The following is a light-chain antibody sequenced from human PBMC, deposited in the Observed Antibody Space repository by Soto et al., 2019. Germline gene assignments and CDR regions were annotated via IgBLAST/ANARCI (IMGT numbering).Light chain of an antibody. Sequence: DIQMTQSPSSLFASVGDRVTITCRASQTISSRLAWHQQKPGKAPKVLISDASSLKSGVPSRFSGSGSGTEFTLTISSLQPDDFAAYYCQQYYSYPWTFGQGTKVEIK. CDR3: QQYYSYPWT. CDR2: DAS. V-gene: IGKV1-5*01. CDR1: QTISSR. J-gene: IGKJ1*01.